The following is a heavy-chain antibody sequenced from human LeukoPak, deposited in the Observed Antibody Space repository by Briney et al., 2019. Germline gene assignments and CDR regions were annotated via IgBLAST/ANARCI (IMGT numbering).Heavy chain of an antibody. CDR3: ARVYHSSSGRAIDY. V-gene: IGHV3-74*01. CDR2: INEDGSIT. Sequence: GGSLRLSCAVSGFTFRTYWMHWVRQVPGEGLVWVSRINEDGSITNYADSVKGRFTISRDNAKNSLYLQMNSLRAEDTAVYYCARVYHSSSGRAIDYWGQGTLVTVSS. D-gene: IGHD6-6*01. J-gene: IGHJ4*02. CDR1: GFTFRTYW.